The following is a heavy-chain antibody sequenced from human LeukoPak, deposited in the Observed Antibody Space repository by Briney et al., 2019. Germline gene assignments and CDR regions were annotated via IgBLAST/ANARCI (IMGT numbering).Heavy chain of an antibody. CDR1: GDTFSSFA. V-gene: IGHV1-69*06. Sequence: ASVKVSCKASGDTFSSFAVSWVRQAPGQGLEWMGRIIPLFGTADYAQRYQGRVTISADNSLNTAYLELSRLTSEDTAVYYCASPYDYGDHYLDALHIWGQGTIVTVSS. CDR2: IIPLFGTA. CDR3: ASPYDYGDHYLDALHI. J-gene: IGHJ3*02. D-gene: IGHD4-17*01.